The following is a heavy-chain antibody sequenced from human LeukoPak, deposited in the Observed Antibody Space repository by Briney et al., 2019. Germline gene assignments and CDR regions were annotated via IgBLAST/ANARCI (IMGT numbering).Heavy chain of an antibody. J-gene: IGHJ4*02. D-gene: IGHD1-26*01. Sequence: GGSLSLSCAASGFTFSSYAMSWVRQAPGRGLEWVSYISGSGGSTYYADSVKGRFTISRDNSRNTLYLQMNSLRAEDTAVYYCAKDLDAWELQGGDYWGQGTLVSVSS. CDR1: GFTFSSYA. CDR3: AKDLDAWELQGGDY. CDR2: ISGSGGST. V-gene: IGHV3-23*01.